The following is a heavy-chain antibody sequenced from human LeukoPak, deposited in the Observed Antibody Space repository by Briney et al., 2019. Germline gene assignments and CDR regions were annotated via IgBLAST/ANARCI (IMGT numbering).Heavy chain of an antibody. V-gene: IGHV3-13*01. CDR2: IGTAGDT. D-gene: IGHD5-18*01. CDR1: GFTFSSYD. Sequence: PGGSLRLSCAASGFTFSSYDMHWVRQATGKGLEWVSAIGTAGDTYYPGSVKGRFTISRENAKNSLYLQMNSLRAGDTAVYYRARGGYSYGYGIVGAFDIWGQGTMVTVSS. J-gene: IGHJ3*02. CDR3: ARGGYSYGYGIVGAFDI.